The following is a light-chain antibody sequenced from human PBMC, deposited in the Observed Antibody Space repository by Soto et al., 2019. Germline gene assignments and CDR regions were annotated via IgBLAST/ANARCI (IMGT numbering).Light chain of an antibody. V-gene: IGKV3-15*01. CDR3: QQYNDWPPWT. J-gene: IGKJ1*01. Sequence: ETVLTQSPATLSVSPGERVTLSCRASQSVRSTLAWYQQRPRQAPRLLISGASTRATGIPARFSGSGSGTEFTLTISSLQSEDFAIYYCQQYNDWPPWTFGQGTKVEIK. CDR1: QSVRST. CDR2: GAS.